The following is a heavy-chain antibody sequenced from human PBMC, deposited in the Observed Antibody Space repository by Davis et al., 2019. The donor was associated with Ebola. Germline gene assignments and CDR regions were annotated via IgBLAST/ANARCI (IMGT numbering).Heavy chain of an antibody. Sequence: AASVKVSCKASGYTFTNYYMHWVRQAPGQGLEWMGMINPNDGRTIYAQKFQGRVTVTRDTSTTTVYMELSSLRSEDTAVYYCASDIAAVSGGAPWYFDLWGRGTLVTVSS. CDR2: INPNDGRT. D-gene: IGHD6-13*01. CDR3: ASDIAAVSGGAPWYFDL. V-gene: IGHV1-46*01. J-gene: IGHJ2*01. CDR1: GYTFTNYY.